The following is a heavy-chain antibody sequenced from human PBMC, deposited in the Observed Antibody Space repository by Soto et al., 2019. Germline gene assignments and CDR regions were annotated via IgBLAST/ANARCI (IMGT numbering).Heavy chain of an antibody. J-gene: IGHJ6*02. CDR3: ARDTRETVTDSYQYYYYCGMDV. V-gene: IGHV4-30-4*01. D-gene: IGHD1-1*01. Sequence: SETVSLTCTVSGGSISSGDYYWSWIRQPPGQGLEWIGYIYYSGSTYYNPSLKSRVTISVDTSKNQFSLKLSSVTAADTAVYYCARDTRETVTDSYQYYYYCGMDVWGQGTTVTVSS. CDR2: IYYSGST. CDR1: GGSISSGDYY.